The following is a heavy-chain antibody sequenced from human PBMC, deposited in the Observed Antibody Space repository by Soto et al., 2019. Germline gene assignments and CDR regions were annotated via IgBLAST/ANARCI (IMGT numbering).Heavy chain of an antibody. CDR2: ISADNGNT. V-gene: IGHV1-18*01. D-gene: IGHD6-19*01. CDR1: GYTFTSYG. J-gene: IGHJ3*02. CDR3: ARDAAVAGIDYAFDI. Sequence: QVQLVQSGAEVKKPGASVKVSCKASGYTFTSYGISWGRQAPGQGLEWMGWISADNGNTNYAQKLQGRVTMTTDTSTSTAYMELRSLRSDDTAVYYCARDAAVAGIDYAFDIWGQGTMVTVSS.